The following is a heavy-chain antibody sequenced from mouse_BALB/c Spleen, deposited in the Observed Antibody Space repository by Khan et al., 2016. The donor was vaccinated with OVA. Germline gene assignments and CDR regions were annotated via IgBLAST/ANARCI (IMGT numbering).Heavy chain of an antibody. CDR1: GYSITSEYT. CDR3: ARKDYYDYDPFPY. Sequence: EVQLVESGPGLVKPSQSLSLTCTVAGYSITSEYTWNWIRQFPGNKLGWMGFISYSGNTRYNPSLKSRISITRDTSKNQFFLQLNSVTSEDTATXYCARKDYYDYDPFPYWGQGTLVTVSA. J-gene: IGHJ3*01. V-gene: IGHV3-2*02. CDR2: ISYSGNT. D-gene: IGHD2-4*01.